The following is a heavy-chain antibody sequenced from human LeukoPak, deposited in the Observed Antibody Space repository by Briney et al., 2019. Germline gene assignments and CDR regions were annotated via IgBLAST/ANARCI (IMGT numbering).Heavy chain of an antibody. CDR3: ARDPRYYYGSGSWFDP. CDR1: GYSISSGYY. CDR2: IYHSGST. Sequence: PSETLSLTCAVSGYSISSGYYWGWIRQPPGKGLEWIGSIYHSGSTYYNPSLKSPVTISVDTSKNQFSLKLSSVTAADTAVYYCARDPRYYYGSGSWFDPWGQGTLVTVSS. D-gene: IGHD3-10*01. J-gene: IGHJ5*02. V-gene: IGHV4-38-2*02.